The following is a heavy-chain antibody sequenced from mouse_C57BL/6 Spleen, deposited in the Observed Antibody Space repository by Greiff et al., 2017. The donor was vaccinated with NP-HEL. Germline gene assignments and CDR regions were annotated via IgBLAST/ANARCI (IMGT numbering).Heavy chain of an antibody. Sequence: QVQLQQPGAELLMPGASVKLSCKASGYTFTSYWMHWVKQRPGQGLEWIGEIDPSDSYTNYNQKFKGKSTLTVDKSSSTAYMQLSSLTSEDSAVYYCARDDGVTTASYWGQGTTLTVSS. D-gene: IGHD1-2*01. V-gene: IGHV1-69*01. CDR3: ARDDGVTTASY. CDR1: GYTFTSYW. J-gene: IGHJ2*01. CDR2: IDPSDSYT.